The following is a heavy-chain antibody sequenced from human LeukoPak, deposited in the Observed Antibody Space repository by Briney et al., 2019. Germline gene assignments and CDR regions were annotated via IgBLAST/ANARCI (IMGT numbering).Heavy chain of an antibody. CDR2: IYYSGST. Sequence: SETLSLTCTVSGGSISSYYWSWIRQPPGKRLEWIGYIYYSGSTNYNPSLKSRVTISVDTSKNQFSLKLSSVTAADTAVYYCARPIQTYYDFWSGRGAHDWFDPWGQGTLVTVSS. D-gene: IGHD3-3*01. V-gene: IGHV4-59*01. CDR1: GGSISSYY. CDR3: ARPIQTYYDFWSGRGAHDWFDP. J-gene: IGHJ5*02.